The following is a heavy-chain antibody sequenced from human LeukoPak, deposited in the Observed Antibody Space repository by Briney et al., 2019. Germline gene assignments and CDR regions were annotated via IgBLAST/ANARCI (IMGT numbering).Heavy chain of an antibody. D-gene: IGHD3-10*01. CDR1: GGTFSSYA. Sequence: SVTVSCKASGGTFSSYAISWVRQAPGQGVAWMGGIIPIFGTANYAQKFQGRVTITTDESTSTAYMELSSLRSEDTAVYYCARARRYYGSGSWFYYYMDVWGKGTTVTVSS. J-gene: IGHJ6*03. CDR3: ARARRYYGSGSWFYYYMDV. V-gene: IGHV1-69*05. CDR2: IIPIFGTA.